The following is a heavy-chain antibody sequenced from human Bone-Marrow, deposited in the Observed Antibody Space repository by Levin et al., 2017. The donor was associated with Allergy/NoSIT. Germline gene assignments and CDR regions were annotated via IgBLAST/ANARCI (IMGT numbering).Heavy chain of an antibody. D-gene: IGHD7-27*01. Sequence: PGGSLRLSCAASGFTFSSYAMSWVRQAPGKGLEWVSSIGGSGGGPYYANSVKGRFTISRDNSKNTLYLQMNSLRAEDTGIYYCAKRPVLNRGPMGDYFDHWGQGTLVTVSS. V-gene: IGHV3-23*01. J-gene: IGHJ4*02. CDR2: IGGSGGGP. CDR3: AKRPVLNRGPMGDYFDH. CDR1: GFTFSSYA.